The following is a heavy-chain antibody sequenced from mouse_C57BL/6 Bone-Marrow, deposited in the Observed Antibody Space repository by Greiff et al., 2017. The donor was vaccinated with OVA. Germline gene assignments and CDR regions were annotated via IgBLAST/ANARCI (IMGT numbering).Heavy chain of an antibody. Sequence: QVQLQQSGAELARPGASVKLSCKASGYTFTSYGISWVKQRTGQGLEWIGEIYPRSGNTYYNEKFKGKATLTADKSSSTAYMELRSLTSEDSAVYFCARRVIYYDYDDAMDYWGQGTSVTVSS. D-gene: IGHD2-4*01. J-gene: IGHJ4*01. V-gene: IGHV1-81*01. CDR1: GYTFTSYG. CDR3: ARRVIYYDYDDAMDY. CDR2: IYPRSGNT.